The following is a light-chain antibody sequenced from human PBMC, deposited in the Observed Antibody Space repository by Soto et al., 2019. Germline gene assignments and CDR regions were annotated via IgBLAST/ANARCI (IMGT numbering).Light chain of an antibody. Sequence: QSALTQPASVSGSPGQSITISCTGTSSDVGRYNYVSWYQQHPGKAPKLMIFDVSNRPSGVSNRYSGSNSGNTASLTISGLQAQDEADAYCSSYTGSRAPLVFGGGTKLTVL. CDR2: DVS. CDR1: SSDVGRYNY. V-gene: IGLV2-14*01. J-gene: IGLJ2*01. CDR3: SSYTGSRAPLV.